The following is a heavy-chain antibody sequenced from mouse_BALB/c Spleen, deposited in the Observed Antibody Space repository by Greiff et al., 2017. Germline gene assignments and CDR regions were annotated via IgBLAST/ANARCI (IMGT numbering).Heavy chain of an antibody. J-gene: IGHJ2*01. CDR1: GYTFTSYW. CDR2: IYPGSGST. D-gene: IGHD2-3*01. V-gene: IGHV1S22*01. CDR3: TRSDDGYAGY. Sequence: LKQPGSELVRPGASVKLSCKASGYTFTSYWMHWVKQRPGQGLEWIGNIYPGSGSTNYDEKFKSKATLTVDTSSSTAYMQLSSLTSEDSAVYYCTRSDDGYAGYWGQGTTLTVSS.